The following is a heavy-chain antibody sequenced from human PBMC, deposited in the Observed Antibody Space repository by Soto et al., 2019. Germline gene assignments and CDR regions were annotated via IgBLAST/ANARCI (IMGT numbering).Heavy chain of an antibody. J-gene: IGHJ4*02. CDR1: GFTFSSYG. CDR2: ISYDGSNK. CDR3: ASVLGYSISTSCPPDY. D-gene: IGHD2-2*01. Sequence: QVQLVESGGGVVQPGRSLRLSCAASGFTFSSYGMHWVRQAPGKGLEWVAVISYDGSNKYYADSVKGRFTISRDNSKNTLYLQMNSLRAEDTAVYYCASVLGYSISTSCPPDYWGQGTLVTVSS. V-gene: IGHV3-30*03.